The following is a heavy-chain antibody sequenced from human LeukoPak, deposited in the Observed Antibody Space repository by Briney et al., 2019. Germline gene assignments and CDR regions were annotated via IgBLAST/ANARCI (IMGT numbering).Heavy chain of an antibody. D-gene: IGHD6-13*01. J-gene: IGHJ4*02. Sequence: PSGTLSLTCAVSGGSISSSNWWSGVRQPPGKGLEWIGEIYHSWSTNYNPSLKSRVTISVDKSKNQFSLKLSSVTAADTAVYYCVRVKIYQQQLVLDYWGQGTLVTVSS. CDR1: GGSISSSNW. CDR2: IYHSWST. CDR3: VRVKIYQQQLVLDY. V-gene: IGHV4-4*02.